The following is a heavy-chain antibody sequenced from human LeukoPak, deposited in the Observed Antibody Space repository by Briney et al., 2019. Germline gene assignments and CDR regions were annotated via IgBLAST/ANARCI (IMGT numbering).Heavy chain of an antibody. CDR3: ATFGGQNYYYYYYMDV. CDR2: ISSSGSTI. D-gene: IGHD3-10*01. Sequence: SGGSLRLSCVASEFTFINYGMNWVRQAPGKGLEWVSYISSSGSTIYYADSVKGRFTISRDNAKNSLYLQMNSLRAEDTAVYYCATFGGQNYYYYYYMDVWGKGTTVTISS. J-gene: IGHJ6*03. CDR1: EFTFINYG. V-gene: IGHV3-48*03.